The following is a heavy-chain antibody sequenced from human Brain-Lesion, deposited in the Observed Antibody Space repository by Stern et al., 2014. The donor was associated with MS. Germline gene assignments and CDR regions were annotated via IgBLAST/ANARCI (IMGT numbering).Heavy chain of an antibody. Sequence: QVQLVESGPGLVKPSQTLSLTCTVSGGSISSGSYYWSWIRQPAGKGLEWQGHIHPGGRPTYPPPHKSRVTMSLDTSKNQFPLNVSSVTAADTAVYYCARFEARITRYYDGMDVWGQGTTVTVSS. CDR1: GGSISSGSYY. J-gene: IGHJ6*02. D-gene: IGHD1-20*01. CDR2: IHPGGRP. V-gene: IGHV4-61*02. CDR3: ARFEARITRYYDGMDV.